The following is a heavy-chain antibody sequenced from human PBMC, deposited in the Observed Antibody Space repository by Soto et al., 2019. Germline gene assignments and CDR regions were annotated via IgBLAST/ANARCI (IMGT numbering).Heavy chain of an antibody. CDR3: ARDPVLAGDGPFDC. J-gene: IGHJ4*01. CDR1: GFTFSTFA. D-gene: IGHD2-15*01. CDR2: IGGRGISK. V-gene: IGHV3-23*01. Sequence: EVQLLESGGGLVQPGGSLRLSCAASGFTFSTFAMSCVRQAPGKGLEWVSGIGGRGISKYYADSVKGRFTISRDNSKSTLYMQINSLRVEDTAIYYCARDPVLAGDGPFDCWGHGTRVTVSS.